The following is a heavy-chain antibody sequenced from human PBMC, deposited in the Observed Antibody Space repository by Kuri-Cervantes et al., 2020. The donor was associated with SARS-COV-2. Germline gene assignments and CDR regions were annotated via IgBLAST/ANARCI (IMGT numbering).Heavy chain of an antibody. CDR3: ANGKKYYDFWSGYPIPSWYFDL. V-gene: IGHV1-3*01. D-gene: IGHD3-3*01. CDR1: GYTFTSYA. Sequence: ASVKVSCKASGYTFTSYAMHWVRQAPGQRLEWMGWINAGNGNTNYAQKLQGRVTMTTDTSTSTAYMELRSLRSDDTAVYYCANGKKYYDFWSGYPIPSWYFDLWGRGTLVTVSS. J-gene: IGHJ2*01. CDR2: INAGNGNT.